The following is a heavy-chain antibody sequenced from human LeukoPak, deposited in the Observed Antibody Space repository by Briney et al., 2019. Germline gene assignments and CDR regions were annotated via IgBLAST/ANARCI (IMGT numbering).Heavy chain of an antibody. D-gene: IGHD4-23*01. V-gene: IGHV4-39*07. CDR1: GGSISRSTHY. Sequence: PSQTLSLTCIVSGGSISRSTHYWGWIRQPPGKGLEWIGSMFYSGNPYYNPSLKSRVTISVDTSKNQFSLKLSSVTAADTAVYYCARDYGGNSNFDYWGQGTLVTVSS. CDR2: MFYSGNP. J-gene: IGHJ4*02. CDR3: ARDYGGNSNFDY.